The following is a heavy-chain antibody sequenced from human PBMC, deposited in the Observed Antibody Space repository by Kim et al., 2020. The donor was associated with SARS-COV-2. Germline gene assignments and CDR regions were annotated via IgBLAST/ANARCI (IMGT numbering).Heavy chain of an antibody. CDR2: ITKSSATI. V-gene: IGHV3-48*02. J-gene: IGHJ3*02. CDR3: VRDRMGGAFDI. D-gene: IGHD3-16*01. CDR1: GFTSSAYD. Sequence: GGSLRLSCATSGFTSSAYDMNWFRQAPGKGLEWLSFITKSSATIYYADSVQGRFTISRDNAKNSLYLQMHRLRDEDSGLYYCVRDRMGGAFDIWGQGTM.